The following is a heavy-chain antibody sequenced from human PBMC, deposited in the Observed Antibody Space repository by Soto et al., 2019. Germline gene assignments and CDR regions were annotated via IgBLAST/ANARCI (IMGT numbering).Heavy chain of an antibody. CDR1: GFTFSSYA. CDR3: AKGGGIAARPTQYYYYYYGMDV. J-gene: IGHJ6*02. CDR2: ISGSGGST. Sequence: EVQLLESGGGLVQPGGSLRLSCAASGFTFSSYAMSWVRQAPGKGLEWVSAISGSGGSTYYADSVKGRFTISRDNSKNTLYLQMNSLRAEDTAVYYCAKGGGIAARPTQYYYYYYGMDVWGQGTTVTVSS. V-gene: IGHV3-23*01. D-gene: IGHD6-6*01.